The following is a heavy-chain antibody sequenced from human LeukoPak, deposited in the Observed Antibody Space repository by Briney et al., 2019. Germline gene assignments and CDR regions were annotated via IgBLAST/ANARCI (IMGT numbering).Heavy chain of an antibody. CDR2: IYPGDSDT. V-gene: IGHV5-51*01. J-gene: IGHJ4*02. CDR1: GYSFTSYW. Sequence: SXKGXGYSFTSYWIGWVRQLPGKGLEWMGIIYPGDSDTRYSPSFQGQVTISADKSISTGYLQWSSLKGADTAMDYXXXXXXGSYGGIDYWGQGTLVTVSS. D-gene: IGHD1-26*01. CDR3: XXXXXGSYGGIDY.